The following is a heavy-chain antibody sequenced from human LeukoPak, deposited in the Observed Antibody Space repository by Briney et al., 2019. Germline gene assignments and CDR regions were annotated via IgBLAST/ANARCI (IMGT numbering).Heavy chain of an antibody. CDR3: AKDLDDHVWGSYRAYDY. CDR1: GFTFSSYA. CDR2: ISDSGTST. Sequence: GGSLRLSCAASGFTFSSYAMSWVRQAPGKGLEWVSGISDSGTSTYYADSVKGRFTISRGNSKNTLYLQMNSLRAEDTALYYCAKDLDDHVWGSYRAYDYWGQGTLVTVSS. J-gene: IGHJ4*02. D-gene: IGHD3-16*02. V-gene: IGHV3-23*01.